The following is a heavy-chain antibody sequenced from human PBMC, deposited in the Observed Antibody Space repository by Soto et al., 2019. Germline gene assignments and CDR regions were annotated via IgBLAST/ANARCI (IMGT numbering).Heavy chain of an antibody. CDR1: GGSFSGYY. D-gene: IGHD3-10*01. V-gene: IGHV4-34*01. CDR2: INHSGST. J-gene: IGHJ4*02. Sequence: SETLSLTCAVYGGSFSGYYWSWIRQPPGKGLEWIGEINHSGSTTYNPSLKSRVTISVDTSKNQFSLKLRSVTAADTAVYYCARGGDSGSRSYQDYWGQGTLVSV. CDR3: ARGGDSGSRSYQDY.